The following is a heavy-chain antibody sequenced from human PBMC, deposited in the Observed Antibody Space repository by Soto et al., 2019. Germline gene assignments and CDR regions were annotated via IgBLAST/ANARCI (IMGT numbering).Heavy chain of an antibody. Sequence: QVQLVQSGPEVKKPGASVKVSCKTSGYTFTSYGISWVRQAPGQGLEWMGWITTDKGKTTYAQKFQGRVTMTTDTPTSTAYMYLRSLRSDDTAVYYCATRSPAFDYWGQGTLVTVSS. J-gene: IGHJ4*02. CDR2: ITTDKGKT. V-gene: IGHV1-18*01. CDR3: ATRSPAFDY. CDR1: GYTFTSYG.